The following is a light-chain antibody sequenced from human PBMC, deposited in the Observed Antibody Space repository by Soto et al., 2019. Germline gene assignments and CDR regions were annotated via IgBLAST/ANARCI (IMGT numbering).Light chain of an antibody. V-gene: IGKV4-1*01. CDR3: QQYYATPPT. Sequence: DIVMTQSPDSLAVSLGERATINCKSSQSVLYSSNNKNYLAWYQQKPGQPPKLLIYWASIRESGVPDRFSGSGSGTDLTLTISSLQAEDVAVYYCQQYYATPPTVGQGTKVEIK. CDR2: WAS. CDR1: QSVLYSSNNKNY. J-gene: IGKJ1*01.